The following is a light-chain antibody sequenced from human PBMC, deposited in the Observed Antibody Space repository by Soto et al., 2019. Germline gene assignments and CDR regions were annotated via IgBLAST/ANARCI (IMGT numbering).Light chain of an antibody. V-gene: IGLV2-14*01. Sequence: QSALTQPASVSWSPGQSITISCTGTSSDIGDNKFVSWYQQYPGRAPKVIIYEVSNRPSEVSVRFSGSKSGNTASLTVSGLRAEDEADYYCIAYTNTGARVFGTGTKGTVL. J-gene: IGLJ1*01. CDR3: IAYTNTGARV. CDR2: EVS. CDR1: SSDIGDNKF.